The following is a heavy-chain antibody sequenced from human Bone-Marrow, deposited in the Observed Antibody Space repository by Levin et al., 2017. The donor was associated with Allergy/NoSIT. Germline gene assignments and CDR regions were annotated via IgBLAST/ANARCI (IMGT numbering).Heavy chain of an antibody. V-gene: IGHV3-15*01. J-gene: IGHJ3*02. CDR1: GFTFSNAW. Sequence: GESLKISCAASGFTFSNAWMSWVRQAPGKGLEWVGRIKSKTDGGTTDYAAPVKGRFTISRDDSKNTLYLQMNSLKTEDTAVYYCTTDAWGIAAAGGFFDSWGQGTMVTVSS. CDR2: IKSKTDGGTT. CDR3: TTDAWGIAAAGGFFDS. D-gene: IGHD6-13*01.